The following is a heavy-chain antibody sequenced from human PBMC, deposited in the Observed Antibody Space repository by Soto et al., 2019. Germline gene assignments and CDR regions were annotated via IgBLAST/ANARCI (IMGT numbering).Heavy chain of an antibody. Sequence: QMQLVELGGGVVQPGNSLRLSCAASGFIFSNYAMHWVRQAPGKGLEWVALISYDGRYIYYADSVKGRFAISRDNSKKTVELLMNSLRREDTAVYYCARDVTDYVLDVWGQGTTVNVSS. CDR1: GFIFSNYA. CDR2: ISYDGRYI. J-gene: IGHJ6*02. CDR3: ARDVTDYVLDV. D-gene: IGHD3-9*01. V-gene: IGHV3-30*03.